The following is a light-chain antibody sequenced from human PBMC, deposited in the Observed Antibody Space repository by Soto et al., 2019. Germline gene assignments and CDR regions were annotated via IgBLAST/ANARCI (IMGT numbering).Light chain of an antibody. J-gene: IGKJ5*01. V-gene: IGKV3-20*01. CDR3: QQYGSSPPRIT. Sequence: EIVLTQSPGPLSLSPGERVTLSCRSSQSVSSSYLAWYQQKPGPAPRLLIYGASSRATGIPDRFSGSGSGTDFTLTISRLEPEEFAVYYCQQYGSSPPRITFGQGTRLEI. CDR1: QSVSSSY. CDR2: GAS.